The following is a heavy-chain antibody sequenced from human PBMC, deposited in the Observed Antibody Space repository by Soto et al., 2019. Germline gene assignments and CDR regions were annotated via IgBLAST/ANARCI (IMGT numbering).Heavy chain of an antibody. D-gene: IGHD6-19*01. Sequence: SETLSLTCTVSGGSISSGGYYWSWIRQHPGKGLEWIGYIYYSGSTYYNPSLKSRVTISVDTSKNQFSLKLSSVTAADTAVYYCARVAVSSGWLFDYWGQGTLVTVSS. J-gene: IGHJ4*02. V-gene: IGHV4-31*03. CDR1: GGSISSGGYY. CDR2: IYYSGST. CDR3: ARVAVSSGWLFDY.